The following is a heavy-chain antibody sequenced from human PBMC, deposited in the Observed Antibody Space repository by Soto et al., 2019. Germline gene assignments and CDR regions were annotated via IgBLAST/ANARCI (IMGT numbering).Heavy chain of an antibody. D-gene: IGHD4-17*01. CDR3: AKHYGEPF. CDR2: ISGSGGST. V-gene: IGHV3-23*01. J-gene: IGHJ4*02. Sequence: GGSLRLSCAASGFTVSSSVVGWVRQAPGKGLEWVSAISGSGGSTYYADSVKGRFTISRDNSKNTLYLQMNSLRAEDTAVYYCAKHYGEPFWGQGTLVTVSS. CDR1: GFTVSSSV.